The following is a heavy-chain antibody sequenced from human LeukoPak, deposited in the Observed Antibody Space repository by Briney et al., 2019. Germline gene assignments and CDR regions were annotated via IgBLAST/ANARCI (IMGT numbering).Heavy chain of an antibody. CDR1: GFTFSNYA. V-gene: IGHV3-23*01. CDR2: ITGSGGGT. D-gene: IGHD2-15*01. Sequence: GGSLRLSCAASGFTFSNYAMTWVRQPPGKGLGWVSAITGSGGGTYYADSVKGRFTISRDNSKNTLYLQMNSLRAEDTAIYYCAKRIPSWYYVDYWGQGTLVTVSS. CDR3: AKRIPSWYYVDY. J-gene: IGHJ4*02.